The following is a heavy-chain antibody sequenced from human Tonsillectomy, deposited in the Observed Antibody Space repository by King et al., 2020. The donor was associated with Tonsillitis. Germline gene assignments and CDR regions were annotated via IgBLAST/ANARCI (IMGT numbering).Heavy chain of an antibody. D-gene: IGHD3-9*01. CDR2: IISKADGGTT. Sequence: VQLVESGGALVKPGGSLRLSCAASGLTFSNAWMSWVRQAPGKGLEWLGRIISKADGGTTDYAAPVKGRFTISRDDSKNTLYLQMNSLQTEDTAVYYCTTNLYFGDHWGQGTLVTVSS. CDR3: TTNLYFGDH. V-gene: IGHV3-15*02. CDR1: GLTFSNAW. J-gene: IGHJ4*02.